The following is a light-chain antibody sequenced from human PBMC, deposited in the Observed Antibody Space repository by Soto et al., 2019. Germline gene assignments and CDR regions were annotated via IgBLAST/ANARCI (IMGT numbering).Light chain of an antibody. J-gene: IGKJ1*01. CDR3: QQRSNWPIT. CDR2: DAS. Sequence: DIQMTQSPSTLSASVGDRVTITCRASQSISSWLAWYQQKPGKAPKVLIYDASSLESGVPSRFSGSGSGTEFTLTISSLEPEDFAVYYCQQRSNWPITFGQGTKVDIK. V-gene: IGKV1-5*01. CDR1: QSISSW.